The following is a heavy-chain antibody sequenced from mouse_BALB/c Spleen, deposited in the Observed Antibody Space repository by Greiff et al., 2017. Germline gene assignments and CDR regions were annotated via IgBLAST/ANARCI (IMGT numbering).Heavy chain of an antibody. Sequence: QVTLKVSGPGILQPSQTLSLTCSFSGFSLSTSGMGVSWIRQPSGKGLEWLAHIYWDDDKRYNPSLKSRLTISKDTSRNQVFLKITSVDTADTATYYCARRVGGYDYDYAMDYWGQGTSVTVSS. D-gene: IGHD2-4*01. V-gene: IGHV8-12*01. CDR3: ARRVGGYDYDYAMDY. J-gene: IGHJ4*01. CDR2: IYWDDDK. CDR1: GFSLSTSGMG.